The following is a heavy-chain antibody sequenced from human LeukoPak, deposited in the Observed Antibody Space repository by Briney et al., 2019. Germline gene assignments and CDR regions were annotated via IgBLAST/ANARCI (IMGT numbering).Heavy chain of an antibody. CDR1: GFTFSRFS. J-gene: IGHJ3*01. CDR3: ARDFGPRLYAFDV. CDR2: IKKDGSEK. D-gene: IGHD3-16*01. Sequence: GGSLRLSCVGSGFTFSRFSMSWVRQAPRKGLEWGANIKKDGSEKYYVDSVKGRFTISRDNAKNSLYLQMNSLRAEDTAVYFCARDFGPRLYAFDVWGQGTMITVSS. V-gene: IGHV3-7*01.